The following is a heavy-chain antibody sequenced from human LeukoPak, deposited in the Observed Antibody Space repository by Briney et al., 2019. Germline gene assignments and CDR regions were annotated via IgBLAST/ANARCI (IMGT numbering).Heavy chain of an antibody. D-gene: IGHD6-6*01. Sequence: SETLSLTCAVYGGSFSGYYWSWIRQPPGKGLEWIGVINHSGSTNYNPSLKSRVTISVDTSKNQFSLKLSSVTAADTAVYYCARGGSIAAQKPFDFGGRGTWAPVSA. V-gene: IGHV4-34*01. CDR2: INHSGST. J-gene: IGHJ4*02. CDR3: ARGGSIAAQKPFDF. CDR1: GGSFSGYY.